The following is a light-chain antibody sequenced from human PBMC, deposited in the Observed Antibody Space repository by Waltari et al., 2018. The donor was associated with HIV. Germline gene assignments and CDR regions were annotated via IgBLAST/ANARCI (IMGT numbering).Light chain of an antibody. Sequence: QSALTQPRSVSGSPGQTVPISCTRTSSDVGGYNYVSWYQQHPGKAPKLMIYDVSKRPSGVPDRFSGSNSGNTASLTISGLQAEDEADFYCCSYAGDYTFRFGGGTKLTVL. J-gene: IGLJ3*02. CDR3: CSYAGDYTFR. CDR2: DVS. V-gene: IGLV2-11*01. CDR1: SSDVGGYNY.